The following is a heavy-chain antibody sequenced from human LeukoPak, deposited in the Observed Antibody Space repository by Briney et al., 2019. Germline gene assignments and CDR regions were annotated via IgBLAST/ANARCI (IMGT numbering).Heavy chain of an antibody. CDR1: GFTFGNAW. CDR3: TTETYYYDSSGYYY. Sequence: GGSLRLSCAASGFTFGNAWMSWVRQAPGKGLEWVGRIKSKTDGGTTDYAAPVKGRFTISRDDSKNTLYLQMNSLKTEDTAVYYCTTETYYYDSSGYYYWGQGTLVTVSS. D-gene: IGHD3-22*01. J-gene: IGHJ4*02. V-gene: IGHV3-15*01. CDR2: IKSKTDGGTT.